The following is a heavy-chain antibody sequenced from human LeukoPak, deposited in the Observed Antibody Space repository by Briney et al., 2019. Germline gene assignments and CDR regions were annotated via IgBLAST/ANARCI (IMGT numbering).Heavy chain of an antibody. V-gene: IGHV3-23*01. CDR3: XXXXXXXXWITMIVTDAFDI. CDR1: GFTFSSYA. J-gene: IGHJ3*02. Sequence: GGSLRLSCAASGFTFSSYAMSWVRQAPGKGLEWVSAISGSGGSTYYADSVKGRFTISRDNSKNTLYLQMNSLRAEDTAVYYXXXXXXXXXWITMIVTDAFDIWGQGTMVTVSS. CDR2: ISGSGGST. D-gene: IGHD3-22*01.